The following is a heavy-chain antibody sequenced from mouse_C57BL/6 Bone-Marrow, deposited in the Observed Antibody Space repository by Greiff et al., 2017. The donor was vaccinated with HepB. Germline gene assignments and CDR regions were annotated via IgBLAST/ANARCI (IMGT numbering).Heavy chain of an antibody. J-gene: IGHJ4*01. V-gene: IGHV1-59*01. CDR1: GYTFTSYW. CDR3: ARGSWLLHYYYAMDY. Sequence: QVQLQQPGAELVRPGTSVKLSCKASGYTFTSYWMHWVKQRPGQGLEWIGVIDPSDSYTNYNQKFKGKATLTVDTSASTAYMQLSSLTSEDSAVYYCARGSWLLHYYYAMDYWGQGTSVTVSS. CDR2: IDPSDSYT. D-gene: IGHD2-3*01.